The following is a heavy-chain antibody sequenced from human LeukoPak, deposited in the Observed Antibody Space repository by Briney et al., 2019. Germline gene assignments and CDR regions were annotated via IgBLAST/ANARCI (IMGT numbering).Heavy chain of an antibody. Sequence: SETLSLTCTVSGGSISSGNYYWSWIRQPPGKGLEWIGYIYHSGSTYYNPSLKSRVTISVDKSKNQLSLKLSSVTAADTAVYYCAREAGRYGMDVWGQGTTVTVSS. V-gene: IGHV4-30-2*01. CDR1: GGSISSGNYY. CDR2: IYHSGST. J-gene: IGHJ6*02. D-gene: IGHD6-19*01. CDR3: AREAGRYGMDV.